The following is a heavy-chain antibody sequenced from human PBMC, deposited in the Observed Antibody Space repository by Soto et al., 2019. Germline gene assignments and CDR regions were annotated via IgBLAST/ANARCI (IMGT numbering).Heavy chain of an antibody. J-gene: IGHJ6*02. V-gene: IGHV1-3*01. CDR1: GYTFTSYA. D-gene: IGHD6-13*01. CDR2: INAANGNT. Sequence: QVQLVQSGAEVKKPGASVKVSCKASGYTFTSYAMHWVRQAPGQRLEWMGWINAANGNTKYSQKFQGPGSNTWDTSARTGYMELSRLRSEDTAVYYCAREEGAAGYAMDVWGQGTTVTVSS. CDR3: AREEGAAGYAMDV.